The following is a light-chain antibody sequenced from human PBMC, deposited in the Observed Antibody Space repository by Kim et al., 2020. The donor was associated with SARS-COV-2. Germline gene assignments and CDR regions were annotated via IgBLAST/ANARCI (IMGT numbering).Light chain of an antibody. Sequence: VALGQTVRITCQGDSLRSYYAAWYQQKPGQAPILVIYGKNNRPSGIPGRFSGSSSGNTASLTITGTQAGDEADYYCNSRNSNDSVVFGGGTQLTVL. CDR3: NSRNSNDSVV. CDR2: GKN. J-gene: IGLJ2*01. V-gene: IGLV3-19*01. CDR1: SLRSYY.